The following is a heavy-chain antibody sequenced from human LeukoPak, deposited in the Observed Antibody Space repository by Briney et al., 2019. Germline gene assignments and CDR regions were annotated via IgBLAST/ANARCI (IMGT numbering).Heavy chain of an antibody. V-gene: IGHV4-39*07. J-gene: IGHJ6*04. CDR3: ARDNYGSGNLDV. D-gene: IGHD3-10*01. Sequence: PSETLSLTCTVSGGSISSSSYYWGWIRQPPGKGLEWIGSIYYSGSTNYNPSLKSRVTISVDTSKNQFSLKLSSVTAADTAVYYCARDNYGSGNLDVWGKGTTVTVSS. CDR1: GGSISSSSYY. CDR2: IYYSGST.